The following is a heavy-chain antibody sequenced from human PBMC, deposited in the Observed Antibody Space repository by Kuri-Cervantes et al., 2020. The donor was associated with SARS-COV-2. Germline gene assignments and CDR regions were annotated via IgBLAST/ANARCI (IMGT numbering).Heavy chain of an antibody. Sequence: GSLRLSCTVSGYSISSGYYWGWIRQPPGKGLEWIGSIYHSGSTYYNPSLKSRVTISVDTSKNQFSLKLSSVTAADTAVYYCARGAYYDFWSGYYPAYYFDYWGQGTLVTVSS. D-gene: IGHD3-3*01. V-gene: IGHV4-38-2*02. CDR1: GYSISSGYY. CDR3: ARGAYYDFWSGYYPAYYFDY. CDR2: IYHSGST. J-gene: IGHJ4*02.